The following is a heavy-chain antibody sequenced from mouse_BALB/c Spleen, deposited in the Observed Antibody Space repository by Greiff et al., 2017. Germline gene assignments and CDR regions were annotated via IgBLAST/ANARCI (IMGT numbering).Heavy chain of an antibody. D-gene: IGHD2-1*01. CDR3: ARNPYGNYVYAMDY. Sequence: VQLQQSGPGLVQPSQSLSITCTVSGFSLTSYGVHWVRQSPGKGLEWLGVIWSGGSTDYNAAFISRLSISKDNSKSQVFFKMNSLQANDTAIYYCARNPYGNYVYAMDYWGQGTSVTVSS. CDR1: GFSLTSYG. V-gene: IGHV2-2*02. CDR2: IWSGGST. J-gene: IGHJ4*01.